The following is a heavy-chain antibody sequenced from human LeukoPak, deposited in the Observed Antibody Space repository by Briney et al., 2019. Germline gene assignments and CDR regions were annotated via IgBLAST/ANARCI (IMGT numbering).Heavy chain of an antibody. J-gene: IGHJ4*02. Sequence: SETLSLTCTVSGSSIIGSYWTWIRQSPGGGLEYIGYIYNTVDVNYSPSLKSRVTISIDMSRSQFSLRLKSVTAADTAIYYCARSRNYDSTGYNPTYYFDSWGQGALVTVSS. V-gene: IGHV4-59*01. CDR2: IYNTVDV. CDR3: ARSRNYDSTGYNPTYYFDS. CDR1: GSSIIGSY. D-gene: IGHD3-22*01.